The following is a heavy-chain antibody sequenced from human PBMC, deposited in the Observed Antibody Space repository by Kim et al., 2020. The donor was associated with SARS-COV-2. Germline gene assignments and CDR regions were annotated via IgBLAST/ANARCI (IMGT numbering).Heavy chain of an antibody. Sequence: SETLSLTCTVSGGSISSSSYYWGWIRQPPGKGLEWIGSIYYSGSTYYNPSLKSRVTISVDTSKNQFSLKLSSVTAADTAVYYCARLGGAGREPLVDYWG. J-gene: IGHJ4*01. CDR1: GGSISSSSYY. V-gene: IGHV4-39*01. CDR2: IYYSGST. D-gene: IGHD1-26*01. CDR3: ARLGGAGREPLVDY.